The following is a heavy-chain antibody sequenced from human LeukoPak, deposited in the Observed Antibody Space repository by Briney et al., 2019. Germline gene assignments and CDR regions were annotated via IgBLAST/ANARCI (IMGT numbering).Heavy chain of an antibody. D-gene: IGHD3-3*01. CDR1: GGSISSSSYY. CDR2: IYYSGST. J-gene: IGHJ5*02. CDR3: ARIMDFWSGYYTGLIHNWFDP. Sequence: SETLSLTCTVSGGSISSSSYYWGWIRQPPGKGLEWIGSIYYSGSTYYNPSLKSRVTISVDTSKNQFSLKLSSVTAADTAVYYCARIMDFWSGYYTGLIHNWFDPWGQGTLVTVSS. V-gene: IGHV4-39*07.